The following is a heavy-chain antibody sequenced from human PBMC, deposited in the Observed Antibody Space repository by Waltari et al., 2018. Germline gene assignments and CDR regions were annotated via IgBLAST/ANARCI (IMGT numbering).Heavy chain of an antibody. CDR3: AREPSPDSSGYFYYYMDV. CDR2: INSDGSGT. V-gene: IGHV3-74*01. J-gene: IGHJ6*03. D-gene: IGHD3-22*01. CDR1: GLPFIRYW. Sequence: EVQLVESGGGLVQPGGSLRLSCAASGLPFIRYWMHWVRQAPGKGLWWVSRINSDGSGTIYADSVKGRFTISRDNAKNTLYLQLNSLRVEDTAVYYCAREPSPDSSGYFYYYMDVWGKGTTVTVSS.